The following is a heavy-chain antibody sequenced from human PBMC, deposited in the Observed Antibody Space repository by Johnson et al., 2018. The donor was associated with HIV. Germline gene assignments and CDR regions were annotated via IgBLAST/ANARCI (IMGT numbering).Heavy chain of an antibody. V-gene: IGHV3-20*04. CDR1: GFIFENYG. D-gene: IGHD3-16*02. J-gene: IGHJ3*02. Sequence: VLLVESGGSVVRPGGSLRLSCLGTGFIFENYGMSWVRPAPGKGLQWVSGINWNGDTTTYADSVKGRFTISRDNSKNTLYLQMNSLRAEDTAVYYCATISVIPSRVNDAFDIWGQGTMVTVSS. CDR2: INWNGDTT. CDR3: ATISVIPSRVNDAFDI.